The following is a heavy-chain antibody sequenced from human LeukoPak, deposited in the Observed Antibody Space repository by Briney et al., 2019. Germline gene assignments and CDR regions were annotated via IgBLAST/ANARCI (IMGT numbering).Heavy chain of an antibody. J-gene: IGHJ4*02. CDR1: GGTFSSYA. CDR2: VIPIFGTT. Sequence: ASVKVSCKASGGTFSSYAISWVRQAPGQGLEWMGGVIPIFGTTNYAQKFQGRVTITADEFTSTAYMELTSLRSEDTAVYYCAGSSRDANSLDYFDYWGQGTLVTVSS. CDR3: AGSSRDANSLDYFDY. V-gene: IGHV1-69*13. D-gene: IGHD5-24*01.